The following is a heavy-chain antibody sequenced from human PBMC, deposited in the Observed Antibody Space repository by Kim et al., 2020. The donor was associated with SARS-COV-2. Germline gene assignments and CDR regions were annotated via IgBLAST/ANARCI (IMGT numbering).Heavy chain of an antibody. Sequence: GGSLRLSCAASGFTFSSYDMHWVRQATGKGLEWVSAIGTAGDTYYPGSVKGRFTISRENAKNSLYLQMNSLRAGDTAVYYCARGSSASEGGYYYGMDVWGQGTTVTVSS. CDR1: GFTFSSYD. CDR3: ARGSSASEGGYYYGMDV. V-gene: IGHV3-13*01. D-gene: IGHD6-25*01. J-gene: IGHJ6*02. CDR2: IGTAGDT.